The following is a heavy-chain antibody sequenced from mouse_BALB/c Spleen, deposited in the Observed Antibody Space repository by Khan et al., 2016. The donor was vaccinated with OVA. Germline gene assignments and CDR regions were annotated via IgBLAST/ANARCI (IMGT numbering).Heavy chain of an antibody. CDR1: GYSITSDYA. D-gene: IGHD1-1*02. CDR3: VCGMSY. V-gene: IGHV3-2*02. J-gene: IGHJ3*01. CDR2: INYSGCT. Sequence: EVQLQESGPGLVKPSQSLSLTCTVTGYSITSDYAWNWIRQFPGNRLEWMGYINYSGCTSKRPSLKSRISITRDTSKNKIFLKLNSVTTEDTATYYFVCGMSYLDHGPLVTVSA.